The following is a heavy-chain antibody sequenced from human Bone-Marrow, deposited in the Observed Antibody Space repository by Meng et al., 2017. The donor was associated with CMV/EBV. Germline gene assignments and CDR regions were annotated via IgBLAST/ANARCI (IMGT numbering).Heavy chain of an antibody. V-gene: IGHV1-2*02. CDR2: INPNSGGT. J-gene: IGHJ5*02. CDR1: GYTFTGYY. CDR3: ARGRLIAARRANWFDP. D-gene: IGHD6-6*01. Sequence: ASVKVSCKASGYTFTGYYMHWVRQAPGQGLEWMGWINPNSGGTNYAQKFQGRVTMTRDTSISTAYMELSRLRSDDTAVYYCARGRLIAARRANWFDPWGQGTLVTFSS.